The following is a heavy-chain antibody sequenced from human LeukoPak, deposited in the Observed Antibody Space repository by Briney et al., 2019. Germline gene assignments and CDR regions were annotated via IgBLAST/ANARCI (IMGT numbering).Heavy chain of an antibody. Sequence: GGSLRLSCAASGFTFSSYWMSWVRQAPGKGLEWVANIKQDGSEKYYVDSVKGRFTISRDNAKNSLYLQMNSLRAEDTAVYYCARELSTVVIGGFFDYWGQGTLVTVSS. CDR3: ARELSTVVIGGFFDY. J-gene: IGHJ4*02. V-gene: IGHV3-7*01. CDR1: GFTFSSYW. CDR2: IKQDGSEK. D-gene: IGHD4-23*01.